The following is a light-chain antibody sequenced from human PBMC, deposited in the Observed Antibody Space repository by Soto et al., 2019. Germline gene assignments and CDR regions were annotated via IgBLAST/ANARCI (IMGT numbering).Light chain of an antibody. CDR1: QSISSY. CDR3: QQYDNLPYT. J-gene: IGKJ2*01. Sequence: DIQMTQSPSSLSASVGDRVTITCRASQSISSYLNWYQQKPGKAPKLLIYAASSLQSGVPSRFSGSGSGTDFTLTSSSLHPEAIATYYCQQYDNLPYTFXQWTKVDIK. V-gene: IGKV1-39*01. CDR2: AAS.